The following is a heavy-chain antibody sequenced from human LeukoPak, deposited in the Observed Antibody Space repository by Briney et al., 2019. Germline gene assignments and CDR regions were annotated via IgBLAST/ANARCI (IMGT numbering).Heavy chain of an antibody. J-gene: IGHJ4*02. V-gene: IGHV1-18*01. CDR2: ISVYNGNT. CDR1: GYIFRSYG. CDR3: ARDDYGGNSGLFDY. D-gene: IGHD4-23*01. Sequence: GASVKVSCKASGYIFRSYGISWVRQAPGHGLEWMGWISVYNGNTKYAQKFQGRATMTRDTSTSTAYMEVRNLRSDDTAVYYCARDDYGGNSGLFDYWGQGILVTVSS.